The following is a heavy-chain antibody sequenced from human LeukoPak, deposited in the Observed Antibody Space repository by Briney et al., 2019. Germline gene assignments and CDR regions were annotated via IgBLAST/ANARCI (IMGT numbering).Heavy chain of an antibody. J-gene: IGHJ6*03. Sequence: PSETLSLTCAVYDGSFSGYYWSWIRQPPGKGLEWIGEINHSGSTNYNPSLKSRVTISVDTSKNQFSLKLSSVTAADTAVYYCASIVATIREHYYYYYYMDVWGKGTTVTVSS. V-gene: IGHV4-34*01. D-gene: IGHD5-12*01. CDR2: INHSGST. CDR3: ASIVATIREHYYYYYYMDV. CDR1: DGSFSGYY.